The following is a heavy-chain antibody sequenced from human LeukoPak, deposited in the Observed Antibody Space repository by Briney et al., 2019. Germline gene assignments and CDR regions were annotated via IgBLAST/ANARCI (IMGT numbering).Heavy chain of an antibody. D-gene: IGHD4/OR15-4a*01. CDR1: GFTFSSYW. CDR3: ARRAGAYSHPYDY. J-gene: IGHJ4*02. V-gene: IGHV3-53*01. Sequence: GGSLRLSCAASGFTFSSYWMSWVRQAPGKVLEWVSFIYSDNTHYSDSVKGRFTISRDNSKNTLYLQMNSLRAEDTAVYYCARRAGAYSHPYDYWGQGTLVTVSS. CDR2: IYSDNT.